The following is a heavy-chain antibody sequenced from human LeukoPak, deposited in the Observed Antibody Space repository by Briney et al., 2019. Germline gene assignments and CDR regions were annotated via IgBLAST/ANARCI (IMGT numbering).Heavy chain of an antibody. CDR3: ARATSPISFGQFNIDY. J-gene: IGHJ4*02. CDR1: GDSVSSNSGA. V-gene: IGHV6-1*01. Sequence: SQTLSLTCAISGDSVSSNSGAWNWIRQSPSRGLEWLGRTYYRSKWNNDYAVSVISRISINPDTYKNQSSLQLFSVTPEDTAVYFCARATSPISFGQFNIDYWGQGTLVTVSS. D-gene: IGHD3-10*01. CDR2: TYYRSKWNN.